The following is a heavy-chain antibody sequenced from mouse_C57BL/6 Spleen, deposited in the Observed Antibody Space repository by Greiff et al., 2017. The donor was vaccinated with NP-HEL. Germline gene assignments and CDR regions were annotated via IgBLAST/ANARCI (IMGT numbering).Heavy chain of an antibody. J-gene: IGHJ4*01. CDR2: IDPSDSYT. CDR1: GYTFTSYW. V-gene: IGHV1-69*01. CDR3: ARGDEAMDY. Sequence: QVQLQQPGAELVMPGASVKLSCKASGYTFTSYWMHWVKQRPGQGLEWIGEIDPSDSYTNYNQKCKGKSTLTVDKSSSTAYMQLSSLTSEDSAVYYCARGDEAMDYWGQGTSVTVSS.